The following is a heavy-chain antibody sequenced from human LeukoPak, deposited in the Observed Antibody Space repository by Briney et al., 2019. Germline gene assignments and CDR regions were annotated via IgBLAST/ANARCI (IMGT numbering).Heavy chain of an antibody. Sequence: ASLKISCTASGYTFTGYYMPWVRHAPGQRLEWMGWINPNSGGTNYAQKVQGNVTMTRNTYISIAYMELSRLRSDDTAVYYCARSARAAGILASRHWFDPWLQGTMVAVSS. CDR2: INPNSGGT. CDR3: ARSARAAGILASRHWFDP. V-gene: IGHV1-2*02. CDR1: GYTFTGYY. J-gene: IGHJ5*02. D-gene: IGHD6-13*01.